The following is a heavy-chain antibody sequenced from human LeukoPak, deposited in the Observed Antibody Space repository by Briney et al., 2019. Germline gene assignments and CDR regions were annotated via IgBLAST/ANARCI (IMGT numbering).Heavy chain of an antibody. D-gene: IGHD3-10*01. Sequence: GGSLRLSCAASGFTFSSYGMHWVRQAPGKGLEWVAFVRSDGSIEYYADSVKGRFTISRDNSKNTLYLQMNSLRAEDSAVYYCAKDLGTLISGTYYYYFDYWGQGTLVTVPS. CDR2: VRSDGSIE. V-gene: IGHV3-30*02. CDR3: AKDLGTLISGTYYYYFDY. CDR1: GFTFSSYG. J-gene: IGHJ4*02.